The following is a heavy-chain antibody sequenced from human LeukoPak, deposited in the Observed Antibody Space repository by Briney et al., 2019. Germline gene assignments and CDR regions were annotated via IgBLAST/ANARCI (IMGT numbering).Heavy chain of an antibody. J-gene: IGHJ4*02. CDR2: IYWDDAK. CDR3: AANSGSYYNRGFDY. Sequence: ESGPTLVKPTQTLTLPSTFPGFSLSTSGVGVGWIRQPPGKALECLALIYWDDAKRYSPSLKSRLTITKDTSKNQVVLTMTNMDPVDTATYYCAANSGSYYNRGFDYWGQGTLVTVSS. V-gene: IGHV2-5*02. CDR1: GFSLSTSGVG. D-gene: IGHD3-10*01.